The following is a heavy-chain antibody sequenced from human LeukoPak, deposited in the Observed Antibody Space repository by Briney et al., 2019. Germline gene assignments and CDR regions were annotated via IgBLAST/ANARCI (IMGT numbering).Heavy chain of an antibody. J-gene: IGHJ4*02. CDR1: DFTFSSAW. CDR2: IKSETDGGTT. V-gene: IGHV3-15*07. D-gene: IGHD2-8*01. CDR3: ARDLGYRTNGVCHTRFDY. Sequence: GGSLRLSCAASDFTFSSAWMNWVRQAPGKGLEWVGRIKSETDGGTTDYAAPVKGTFTISGDDSENTLYLQMNSLRAEDTAVYYCARDLGYRTNGVCHTRFDYWGQGTLVAVSS.